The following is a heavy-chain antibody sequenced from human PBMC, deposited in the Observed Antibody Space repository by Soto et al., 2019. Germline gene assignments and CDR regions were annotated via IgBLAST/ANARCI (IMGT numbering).Heavy chain of an antibody. J-gene: IGHJ6*02. CDR2: IITFFGAA. D-gene: IGHD1-1*01. Sequence: QVQLVQSGAEVRKPGSSVRVSCKASGDRFNTYAFNWVRQAPGQGLEWLGGIITFFGAAMYAQKFQGRVTITADEFMTTAYMELSSLTSEDTAVYYCARGGKERFRGSGMDVWGQGTTVTVPS. V-gene: IGHV1-69*01. CDR1: GDRFNTYA. CDR3: ARGGKERFRGSGMDV.